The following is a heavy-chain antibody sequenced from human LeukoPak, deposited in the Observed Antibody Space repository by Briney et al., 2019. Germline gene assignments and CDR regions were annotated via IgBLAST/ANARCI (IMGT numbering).Heavy chain of an antibody. J-gene: IGHJ3*02. CDR3: ARDRGGYYFDAFDI. V-gene: IGHV4-4*07. CDR1: GGSFSGYY. CDR2: IYTSGST. Sequence: SETLSLTCAVYGGSFSGYYWSWIRQPAGKGLEWIGRIYTSGSTNYNPSLKSRVTMSVDTSKNQFSLKLSSVTAADTAVYYCARDRGGYYFDAFDIWGQGTMVTVSS. D-gene: IGHD3-22*01.